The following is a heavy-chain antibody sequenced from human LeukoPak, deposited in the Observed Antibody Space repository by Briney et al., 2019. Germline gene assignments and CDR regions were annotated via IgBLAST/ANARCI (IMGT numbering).Heavy chain of an antibody. V-gene: IGHV4-30-4*01. CDR2: IYYSGST. D-gene: IGHD3-10*01. J-gene: IGHJ5*02. CDR1: GGSISSGDYY. Sequence: SQTLSLTCTVSGGSISSGDYYWSWIRQPPGKGLEWIGYIYYSGSTYYNPSLKSRVTISVDTSKNQFSLKLSSVTAADTAVYYCARGPPSFGGSNNWFDPWGQGTLVTVSS. CDR3: ARGPPSFGGSNNWFDP.